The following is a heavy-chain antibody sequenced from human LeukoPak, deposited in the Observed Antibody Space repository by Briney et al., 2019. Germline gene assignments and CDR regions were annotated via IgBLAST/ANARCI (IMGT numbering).Heavy chain of an antibody. J-gene: IGHJ3*02. D-gene: IGHD6-13*01. CDR2: ISYDGSNK. Sequence: PGGSLRLSCAASGFTFSSYGMHWVRQAPGKGLEWVAVISYDGSNKYYADSVKGRFTISRDNSKNTLYLQMNSLRAEDTAVYYCAKDTGYSSISEAFDIWGQGTMVTVSS. CDR1: GFTFSSYG. CDR3: AKDTGYSSISEAFDI. V-gene: IGHV3-30*18.